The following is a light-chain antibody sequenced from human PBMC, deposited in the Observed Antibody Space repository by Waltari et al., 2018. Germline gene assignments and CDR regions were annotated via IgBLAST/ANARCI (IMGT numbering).Light chain of an antibody. CDR2: NND. V-gene: IGLV1-47*02. Sequence: QSVLTQPPSASGAPGQSVTISCSGSSSNIGSNYIYWYQQFSGKAPKLLIYNNDQRPSGVPDRFSASKSGTSASLAISGLQSKDEADYYCSAWDDSLTDALFGGGTRLTVL. CDR3: SAWDDSLTDAL. CDR1: SSNIGSNY. J-gene: IGLJ2*01.